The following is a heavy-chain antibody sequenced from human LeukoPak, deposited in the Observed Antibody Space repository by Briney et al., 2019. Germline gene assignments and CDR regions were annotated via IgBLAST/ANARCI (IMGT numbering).Heavy chain of an antibody. CDR2: IYTSVST. V-gene: IGHV4-4*07. Sequence: SETLSLTCTVSGGSISSYYWSWIRQPAGKGLEWIGRIYTSVSTNYNPSLKSRVTMSVDTSKDQFSLTLSSVTAADTAVYYCARDILGLAFDYWGQGTLVTVSS. CDR1: GGSISSYY. CDR3: ARDILGLAFDY. D-gene: IGHD3-3*02. J-gene: IGHJ4*02.